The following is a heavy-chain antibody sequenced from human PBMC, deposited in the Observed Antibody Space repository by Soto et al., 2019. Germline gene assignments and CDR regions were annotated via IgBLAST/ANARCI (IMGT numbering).Heavy chain of an antibody. CDR3: ATNFTVGYYYGMDV. D-gene: IGHD1-26*01. J-gene: IGHJ6*02. CDR1: GGSISSSSYY. CDR2: IYYSGST. V-gene: IGHV4-39*01. Sequence: SETLSLTCTVSGGSISSSSYYWGWIRQPLGKGLEWIGSIYYSGSTYYNPSLKSRVTISVDTSKNQFSLKLSSVTAADTAVYYCATNFTVGYYYGMDVWGQGTTVTVSS.